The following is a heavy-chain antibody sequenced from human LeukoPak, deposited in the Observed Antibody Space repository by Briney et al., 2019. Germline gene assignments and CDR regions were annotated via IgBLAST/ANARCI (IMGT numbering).Heavy chain of an antibody. V-gene: IGHV4-39*01. CDR2: IYYSGST. Sequence: SETLSLTCTVSGGSISSSSYYWGWIRQPPGKGLEWIGSIYYSGSTYYNPSLKSRVTISVDTSKNQFSLKLSSVTAADTAVYYCARQDNYGDSLEALGNWGQGTLVTVSS. CDR1: GGSISSSSYY. CDR3: ARQDNYGDSLEALGN. J-gene: IGHJ4*02. D-gene: IGHD4-17*01.